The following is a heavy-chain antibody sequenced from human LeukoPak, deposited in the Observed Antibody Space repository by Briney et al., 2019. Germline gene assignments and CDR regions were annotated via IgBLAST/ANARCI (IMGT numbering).Heavy chain of an antibody. J-gene: IGHJ4*02. V-gene: IGHV1-2*02. D-gene: IGHD4-17*01. CDR3: ARTPGTTSC. CDR2: INPNSGGT. Sequence: GASVKVSCKASGYTFIGYYMHWVRQAPGQGLEWMGWINPNSGGTNYAQKFQDRVSMTTDTSTSTAYMELTSLTYDDTAMYFCARTPGTTSCWGQGTLVTVSS. CDR1: GYTFIGYY.